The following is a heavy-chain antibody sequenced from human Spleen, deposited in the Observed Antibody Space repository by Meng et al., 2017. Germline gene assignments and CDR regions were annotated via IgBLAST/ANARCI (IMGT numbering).Heavy chain of an antibody. CDR1: GGSITSSY. J-gene: IGHJ4*02. Sequence: QVQLQESGPGLVKPSETLSLTCTVSGGSITSSYWSWIRQPPGKGLEWIGYIFYSGSTNYNPSLKSRVTISVDTSKNQFSLKLSSVTAADTAVYYCARGRYADYGFDYWGQGTLVTVSS. CDR3: ARGRYADYGFDY. D-gene: IGHD4-17*01. CDR2: IFYSGST. V-gene: IGHV4-59*01.